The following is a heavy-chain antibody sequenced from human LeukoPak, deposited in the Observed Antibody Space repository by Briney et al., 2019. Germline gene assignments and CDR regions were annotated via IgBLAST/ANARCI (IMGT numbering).Heavy chain of an antibody. D-gene: IGHD6-6*01. V-gene: IGHV3-23*01. Sequence: PGGPLTLFCAPSGFTFSRYAVRWGRHAPGKGLVWVSAISGSGGSTYYADSVKGRFTISRDNSKNTLYLQMNSLRAEDTAVYYCAKAGSIAARPPIFDYWGQGTLVTVSS. CDR1: GFTFSRYA. CDR2: ISGSGGST. J-gene: IGHJ4*02. CDR3: AKAGSIAARPPIFDY.